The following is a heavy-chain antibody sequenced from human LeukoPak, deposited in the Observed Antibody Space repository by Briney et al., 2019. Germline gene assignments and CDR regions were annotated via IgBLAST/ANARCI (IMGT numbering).Heavy chain of an antibody. V-gene: IGHV1-18*04. D-gene: IGHD3-16*01. CDR1: GYTFTGYY. CDR3: ARDARMITFGGAQQLFDY. Sequence: ASVKVSCKASGYTFTGYYMHWVRQAPGQGLEWMGWISAYNGNTNYAQKLQGRVTMTTDTSTSTAYMELRSLRSDDTAVYYCARDARMITFGGAQQLFDYWGQGTLVTVSS. CDR2: ISAYNGNT. J-gene: IGHJ4*02.